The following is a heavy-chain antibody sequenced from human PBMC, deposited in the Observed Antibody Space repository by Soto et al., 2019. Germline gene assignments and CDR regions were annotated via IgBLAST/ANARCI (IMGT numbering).Heavy chain of an antibody. CDR2: IIPIFGTA. J-gene: IGHJ4*02. Sequence: GASVKVSCKASGGTFSSYAISWVRQAPGQGLEWMGGIIPIFGTANYAQKFQGRFTISRDNSKNTLYLQMNSLRAEDTAVYYCASARGVIAVAGPTGNFDYWGQGTLVTVSS. CDR1: GGTFSSYA. CDR3: ASARGVIAVAGPTGNFDY. V-gene: IGHV1-69*05. D-gene: IGHD6-19*01.